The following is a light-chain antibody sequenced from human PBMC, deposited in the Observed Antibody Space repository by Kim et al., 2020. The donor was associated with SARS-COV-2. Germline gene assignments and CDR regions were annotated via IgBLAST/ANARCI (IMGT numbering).Light chain of an antibody. J-gene: IGLJ6*01. V-gene: IGLV3-21*04. CDR3: QVWDSSSDHCV. CDR2: YDS. Sequence: SYELTQPPSVSVAPGKTARLTCGGNNIGSKSVHWYQQKPGQAPVLVIYYDSDRPSGIPERFSGSNSGNTATLTISRVEAGDEADYYCQVWDSSSDHCVFG. CDR1: NIGSKS.